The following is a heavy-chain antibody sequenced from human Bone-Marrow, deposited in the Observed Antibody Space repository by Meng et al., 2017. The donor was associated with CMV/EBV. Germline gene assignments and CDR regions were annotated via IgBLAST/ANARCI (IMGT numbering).Heavy chain of an antibody. Sequence: ASVKVSCKASGYTFTGYYMHWVRQAPGQGPEWMGIINPSGGSTSYAQKFQGRVTMTRDTSTSTVYMELSSLRSEDTAVYYCARRATLGPHIVGATKAPIGYWGQGTLVTVSS. J-gene: IGHJ4*02. CDR2: INPSGGST. CDR3: ARRATLGPHIVGATKAPIGY. D-gene: IGHD1-26*01. CDR1: GYTFTGYY. V-gene: IGHV1-46*01.